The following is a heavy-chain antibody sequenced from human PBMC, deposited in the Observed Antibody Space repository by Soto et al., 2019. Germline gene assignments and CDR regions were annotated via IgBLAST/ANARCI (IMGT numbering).Heavy chain of an antibody. CDR1: GFTFGDYA. D-gene: IGHD3-10*01. V-gene: IGHV3-49*04. CDR2: IRSKAYGGTT. Sequence: GGSLRLSCTAFGFTFGDYAMSWVPQAPGEGLEWVGFIRSKAYGGTTEYAASVKGRFTISRDDSKSIAYLQMNSLKTEDTAVYYCTRDDEVIYYYYMDVWGKGTTVTVSS. CDR3: TRDDEVIYYYYMDV. J-gene: IGHJ6*03.